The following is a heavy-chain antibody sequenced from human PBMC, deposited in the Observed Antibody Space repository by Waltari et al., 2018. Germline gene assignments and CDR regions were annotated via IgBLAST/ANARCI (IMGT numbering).Heavy chain of an antibody. V-gene: IGHV1-69*12. CDR3: ARDFERAAAAPRWFDP. CDR2: ISPIVGTA. Sequence: QVQLVQSGAEVKKPGSSVKVSCKASGGTFSSYAISWVRQAPGQGLEWMGGISPIVGTANYAQKFQGRVTITADESTSTAYMELSSLRSEDTAVYYCARDFERAAAAPRWFDPWGQGTLVTVSS. J-gene: IGHJ5*02. CDR1: GGTFSSYA. D-gene: IGHD6-13*01.